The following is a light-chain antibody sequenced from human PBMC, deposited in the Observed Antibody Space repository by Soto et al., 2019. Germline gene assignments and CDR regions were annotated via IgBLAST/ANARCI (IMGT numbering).Light chain of an antibody. CDR2: AAS. CDR1: QDIGNF. CDR3: QKCKVATST. J-gene: IGKJ4*02. Sequence: DIQSTQSPSSLSAFVGDRVTITCRASQDIGNFLAWYQQKPGKVPKLLIYAASTLQSGVPSRFSGSGSGTDFTLTTSSLQPDDVATYYCQKCKVATSTFGGGTNVDIX. V-gene: IGKV1-27*01.